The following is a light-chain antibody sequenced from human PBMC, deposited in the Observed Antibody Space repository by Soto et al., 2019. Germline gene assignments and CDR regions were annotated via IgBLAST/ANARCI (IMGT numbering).Light chain of an antibody. CDR3: ATWDDRLNAS. J-gene: IGLJ2*01. Sequence: QSVLTQPPSASGTPGQRVTISCSGGSSNIGRNTVNWYQQLPGTAPKLLIHSNNQRPSQVTDRFSGSKSGTSASLAISGLKSEDEADYYCATWDDRLNASFGGGTKLTVL. V-gene: IGLV1-44*01. CDR2: SNN. CDR1: SSNIGRNT.